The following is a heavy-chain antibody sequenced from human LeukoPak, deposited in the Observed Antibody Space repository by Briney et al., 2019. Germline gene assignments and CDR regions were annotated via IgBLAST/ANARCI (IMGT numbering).Heavy chain of an antibody. J-gene: IGHJ4*02. CDR3: VKVTAAGFVDH. D-gene: IGHD6-13*01. CDR1: GFTFDDYA. V-gene: IGHV3-9*01. Sequence: GGSLRLSCAASGFTFDDYAMHWVRQAPGKGLEWVSGIGWNSGGIVYADSVKGRFTISRDNAKRSLYLQMNSLGAEDTALYYCVKVTAAGFVDHWGQGTLVTVSS. CDR2: IGWNSGGI.